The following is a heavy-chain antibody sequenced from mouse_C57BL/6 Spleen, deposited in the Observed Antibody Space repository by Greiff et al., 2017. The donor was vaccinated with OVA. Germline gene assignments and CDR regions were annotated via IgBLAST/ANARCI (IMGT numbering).Heavy chain of an antibody. Sequence: VKLQESGPGLVQPSQSLSITCTVSGFSLTSYGVHWVRQSPGKGLEWLGVIWRGGSTDYNAAFMSRLSITKDNSKSQVFFKMNSLQADDTAIYYCAKRGDYDAEFDYWGQGTTLTVSS. CDR3: AKRGDYDAEFDY. V-gene: IGHV2-5*01. CDR1: GFSLTSYG. D-gene: IGHD2-4*01. J-gene: IGHJ2*01. CDR2: IWRGGST.